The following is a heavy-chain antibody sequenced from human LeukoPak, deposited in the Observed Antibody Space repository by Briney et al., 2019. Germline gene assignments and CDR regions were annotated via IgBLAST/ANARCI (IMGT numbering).Heavy chain of an antibody. CDR1: GGSISSGDYY. V-gene: IGHV4-30-4*08. D-gene: IGHD6-13*01. CDR3: ARKISIEAAAAGTAEYFQH. Sequence: SETLSLTCTVSGGSISSGDYYWSWIRQPPGKGLEWIGYIYYSGSTYYNPSLKSRVTMSVDTSKNQFSLKLSSVTAADTAVYYCARKISIEAAAAGTAEYFQHWGQGTLVTVSS. J-gene: IGHJ1*01. CDR2: IYYSGST.